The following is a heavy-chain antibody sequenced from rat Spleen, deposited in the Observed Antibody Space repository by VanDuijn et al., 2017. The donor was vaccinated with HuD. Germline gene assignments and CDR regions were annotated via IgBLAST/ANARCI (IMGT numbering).Heavy chain of an antibody. Sequence: EVKLVESGGGLVQPGRSWKLSCAASGFNFNDYWMGWVRQAPGKGLEWIGEINKDSSTMKYSPSLKDKFTISRDNAQNTLYLQMSKLGSDDTAIYYCVREAFGVDYWGQGIMVTVSS. D-gene: IGHD4-3*01. CDR3: VREAFGVDY. V-gene: IGHV4-2*01. CDR2: INKDSSTM. J-gene: IGHJ2*01. CDR1: GFNFNDYW.